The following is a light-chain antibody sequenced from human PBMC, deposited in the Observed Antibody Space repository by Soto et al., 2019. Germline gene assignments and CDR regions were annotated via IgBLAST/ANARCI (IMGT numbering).Light chain of an antibody. CDR1: QTISAW. V-gene: IGKV1-5*03. J-gene: IGKJ1*01. Sequence: DLQMTQSPSTLSASVGDGVTITCRASQTISAWLAWYQQRPGKAPKLLLYKASSLATAVPSRFSGSGSGTEFTLTISSLQPDDSATYYCQQYDNYPWTFGQGTKV. CDR2: KAS. CDR3: QQYDNYPWT.